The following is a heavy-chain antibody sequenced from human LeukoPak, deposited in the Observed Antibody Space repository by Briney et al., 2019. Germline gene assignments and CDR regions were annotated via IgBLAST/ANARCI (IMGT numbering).Heavy chain of an antibody. CDR2: IYTSGST. Sequence: SETLSLTCTVSGGSISSYYWSWIRQPAGKGLEWIGRIYTSGSTNYNPSLKSRVTMSVDTSKNQFSLKLSSVPAADTAVYYCARISMARGVIEYYFDYWGQGTLVTVSS. D-gene: IGHD3-10*01. CDR3: ARISMARGVIEYYFDY. J-gene: IGHJ4*02. V-gene: IGHV4-4*07. CDR1: GGSISSYY.